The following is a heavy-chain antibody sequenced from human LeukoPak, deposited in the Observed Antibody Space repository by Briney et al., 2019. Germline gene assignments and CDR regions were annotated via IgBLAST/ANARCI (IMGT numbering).Heavy chain of an antibody. CDR3: ARDGTYTDYDPDFDI. CDR2: IKQDGSEK. D-gene: IGHD5-12*01. Sequence: PGESLRLSCSASGFTFSRLWMSWVRQATGKGLEGVANIKQDGSEKHYVDSVKGRFTISRDNAKNSLYLQMNSLRAEDTAVFYCARDGTYTDYDPDFDIWGQGTLVTVSS. J-gene: IGHJ4*02. CDR1: GFTFSRLW. V-gene: IGHV3-7*04.